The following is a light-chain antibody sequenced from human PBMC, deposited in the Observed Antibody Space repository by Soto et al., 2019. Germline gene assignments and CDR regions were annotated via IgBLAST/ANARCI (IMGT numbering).Light chain of an antibody. CDR3: QHYNSYSEA. V-gene: IGKV1-5*03. J-gene: IGKJ1*01. Sequence: DIQRTQSPSILSASVCDRVTITCRASQSISSWLAWYQQKPGKAPNLLIYKASHLENGVPSRFSGSGSGTEFTLTISSLQPGDFATYYCQHYNSYSEAFGQGTKVDIK. CDR2: KAS. CDR1: QSISSW.